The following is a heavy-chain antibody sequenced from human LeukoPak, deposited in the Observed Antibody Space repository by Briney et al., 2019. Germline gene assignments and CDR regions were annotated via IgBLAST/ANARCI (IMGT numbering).Heavy chain of an antibody. V-gene: IGHV1-2*02. CDR3: ARGSAYYDSQDAFDI. CDR2: INPNSGGT. D-gene: IGHD3-22*01. J-gene: IGHJ3*02. Sequence: GSVKVSCKASGYTFTGYYMHWVRQAPGQGLEWMGWINPNSGGTNYAQKFQGRVTMTRDTSISTAYMELSRLRSDDTAVYYCARGSAYYDSQDAFDIWGQGTMVTVSS. CDR1: GYTFTGYY.